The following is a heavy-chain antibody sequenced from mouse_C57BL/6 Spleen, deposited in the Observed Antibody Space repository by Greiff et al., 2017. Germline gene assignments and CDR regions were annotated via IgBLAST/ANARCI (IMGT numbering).Heavy chain of an antibody. J-gene: IGHJ2*01. CDR1: GYTFTSYW. CDR3: ARRREYYGSSTYCDY. CDR2: INPSNGGT. D-gene: IGHD1-1*01. V-gene: IGHV1-53*01. Sequence: QVQLQQPGTELVKPGASVKLSCTASGYTFTSYWMHWVKQRPGQGLEWIGNINPSNGGTNYNEKFKGKATMTVDKSSSTAYMQLSSLTSEDSAVYDCARRREYYGSSTYCDYWGQGTTLTVSS.